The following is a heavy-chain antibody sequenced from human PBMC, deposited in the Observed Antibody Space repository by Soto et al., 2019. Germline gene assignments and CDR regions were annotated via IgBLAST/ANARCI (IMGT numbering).Heavy chain of an antibody. Sequence: QITLKESGPTLLKPTQTLTLTCTVSGFSLTATGVGVGWIRQPPGKALELRALIYWDDVKRYSPSLNNRVTITRDTAKHKVVLTMTNMDPEATDTYYCEHSSAAGTWGWFDPWGQGTLVTVSS. CDR2: IYWDDVK. J-gene: IGHJ5*02. CDR1: GFSLTATGVG. D-gene: IGHD6-13*01. V-gene: IGHV2-5*02. CDR3: EHSSAAGTWGWFDP.